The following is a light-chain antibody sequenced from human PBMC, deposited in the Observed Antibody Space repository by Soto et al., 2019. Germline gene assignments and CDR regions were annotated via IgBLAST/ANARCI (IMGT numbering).Light chain of an antibody. J-gene: IGKJ5*01. CDR1: QSVSSTY. CDR2: GAS. CDR3: QQYGSSPAT. V-gene: IGKV3-20*01. Sequence: EIVLTQSPGTLSLSPGERATLSCRASQSVSSTYLAWYQQRPGQAPRLLIYGASSRATGIPDRFSGSGSGTDFTLTVGRLEPEDFALYFCQQYGSSPATFGQGTRLEIK.